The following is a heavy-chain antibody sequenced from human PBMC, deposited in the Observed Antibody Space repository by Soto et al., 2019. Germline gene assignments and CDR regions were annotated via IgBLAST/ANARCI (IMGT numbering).Heavy chain of an antibody. CDR1: GFTFSSYS. V-gene: IGHV3-21*02. CDR3: ARDVYYYDSRADWAY. D-gene: IGHD3-22*01. CDR2: ITGSSSYI. J-gene: IGHJ4*02. Sequence: EVQLVESGGGLVKPGGSLRLSCAASGFTFSSYSMNWVRQAPGKGLEWVASITGSSSYIYYADSVKGRFTISRDNTKNSRDLQMNSLRAEDTAVYYCARDVYYYDSRADWAYWGQGTLVTVSS.